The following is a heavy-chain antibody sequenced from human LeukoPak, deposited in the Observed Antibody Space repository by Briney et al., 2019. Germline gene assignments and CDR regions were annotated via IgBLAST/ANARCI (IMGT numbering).Heavy chain of an antibody. J-gene: IGHJ5*02. CDR2: IYTSGTT. CDR3: ARDYGDYSDWFDP. CDR1: GDSISSYY. V-gene: IGHV4-4*07. Sequence: TSETLSLTCTVSGDSISSYYWSWIRQPAGKGLQWIGRIYTSGTTNYNPSLKSRLTMSIDTSKNQFSLRLSSVTAADTAVYYCARDYGDYSDWFDPWGQGTLVTVSS. D-gene: IGHD4-17*01.